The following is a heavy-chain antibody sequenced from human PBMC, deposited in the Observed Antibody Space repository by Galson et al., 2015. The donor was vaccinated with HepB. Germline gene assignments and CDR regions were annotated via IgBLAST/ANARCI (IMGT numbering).Heavy chain of an antibody. CDR2: IKEDGSEK. J-gene: IGHJ6*02. V-gene: IGHV3-7*05. Sequence: SLRLSCAASEFILSMYWMNWVRQAPGKGLEWVAHIKEDGSEKNYVDSVKGRFTIARDNAKNSLYLQMNSLRAEDTAVYYCARVKRGEWYSFYYYGMDVWGRGTTVTVSS. CDR1: EFILSMYW. D-gene: IGHD3-10*01. CDR3: ARVKRGEWYSFYYYGMDV.